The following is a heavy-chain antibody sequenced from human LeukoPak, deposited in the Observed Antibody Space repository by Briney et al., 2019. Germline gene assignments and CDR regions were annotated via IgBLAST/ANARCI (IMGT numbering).Heavy chain of an antibody. CDR1: GFTFSSYA. J-gene: IGHJ4*02. CDR2: IWHDGSNK. CDR3: AKEFPAHDSSGYYYPIDY. V-gene: IGHV3-33*06. Sequence: GGSLRLSCAASGFTFSSYAIHWVRQAPGKGLELVALIWHDGSNKYYSDSVKGRFTISRDNSKNTLYLQMNSLRAEDTAVYYCAKEFPAHDSSGYYYPIDYWGQGTLVTVSS. D-gene: IGHD3-22*01.